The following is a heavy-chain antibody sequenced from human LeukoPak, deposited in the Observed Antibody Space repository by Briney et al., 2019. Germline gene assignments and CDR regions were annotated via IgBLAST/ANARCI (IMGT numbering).Heavy chain of an antibody. V-gene: IGHV4-39*01. J-gene: IGHJ6*02. CDR2: IYYSGNT. Sequence: SETLSLTCAVSGGSISSSNWWSWVRQPPGKGLEWIGSIYYSGNTYYNPSLKSRVTIYVDMSKNQFSLKLSSVTAADTAVYYCARQMNYYYGIDVWGQGTTVTVSS. CDR3: ARQMNYYYGIDV. CDR1: GGSISSSNW.